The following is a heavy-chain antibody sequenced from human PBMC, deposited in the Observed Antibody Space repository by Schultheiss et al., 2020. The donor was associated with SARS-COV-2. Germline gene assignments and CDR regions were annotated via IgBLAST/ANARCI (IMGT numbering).Heavy chain of an antibody. CDR1: GFTFSSYS. Sequence: GGSLRLSCAASGFTFSSYSMNWVRQAPGKGLEWVSSISSSSSYIYYADSVKSRFTISRDNAKISLYLQMKGLRAEETAVYYCAKGQYCSGGSCYSCVWFDPWGHGSLVTVAS. CDR3: AKGQYCSGGSCYSCVWFDP. D-gene: IGHD2-15*01. V-gene: IGHV3-21*01. CDR2: ISSSSSYI. J-gene: IGHJ5*02.